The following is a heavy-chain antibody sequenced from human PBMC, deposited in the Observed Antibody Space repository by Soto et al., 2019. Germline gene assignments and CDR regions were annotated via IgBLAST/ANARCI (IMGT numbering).Heavy chain of an antibody. Sequence: GGSLRLSCAASGFTFSYYGLHWVRHAPGKGLEWVAGISYDGSNRYYGDSVKGRFSISRDNPNNTLYLQMNSLRDEDTAVYYCAKGGRIPTSSVDYWGQGTLVTVSS. V-gene: IGHV3-30*18. CDR3: AKGGRIPTSSVDY. J-gene: IGHJ4*02. CDR1: GFTFSYYG. CDR2: ISYDGSNR. D-gene: IGHD2-2*01.